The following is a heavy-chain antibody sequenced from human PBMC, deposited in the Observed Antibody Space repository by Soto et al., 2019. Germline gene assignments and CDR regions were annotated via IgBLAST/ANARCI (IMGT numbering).Heavy chain of an antibody. CDR2: IDPRDSYT. Sequence: GESLKISCEASGYSFTTYWISWVRQMPGKGLEWMGAIDPRDSYTKYSPSFQGHVTISVDKSISTAYLQWNSLKASDTAIYYCARQQSDLELFNWLDPWGQGTLVASPQ. D-gene: IGHD1-7*01. CDR3: ARQQSDLELFNWLDP. V-gene: IGHV5-10-1*01. J-gene: IGHJ5*02. CDR1: GYSFTTYW.